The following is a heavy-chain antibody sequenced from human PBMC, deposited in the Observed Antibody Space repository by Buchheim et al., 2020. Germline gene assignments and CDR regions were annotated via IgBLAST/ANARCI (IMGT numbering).Heavy chain of an antibody. J-gene: IGHJ5*02. CDR2: IYTSGST. Sequence: QVQLQESGPGLVKPSQTLSLTCTVSGGSISSGSYYWSWIRQPAGKGLEWIGRIYTSGSTNYNPSLKSRVPISVDTSKNQFSLKLGSVTAADTAVYYCARGYYDFWSGYYLFGWFDPWGQGTL. CDR3: ARGYYDFWSGYYLFGWFDP. D-gene: IGHD3-3*01. V-gene: IGHV4-61*02. CDR1: GGSISSGSYY.